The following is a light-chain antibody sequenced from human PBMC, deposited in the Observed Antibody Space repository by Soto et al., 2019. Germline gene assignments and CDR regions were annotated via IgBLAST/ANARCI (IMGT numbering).Light chain of an antibody. V-gene: IGKV1-5*01. CDR2: DAS. CDR3: QQYNSYSIT. Sequence: DIQMTDSPSTLSASVGDRVTITCRASQSISSWLAWYQQKPGKAPKLLIYDASSLESGVPSRFSGSGSGTEFTLTISSLQPDDFATYYCQQYNSYSITVGQGTRLEI. CDR1: QSISSW. J-gene: IGKJ5*01.